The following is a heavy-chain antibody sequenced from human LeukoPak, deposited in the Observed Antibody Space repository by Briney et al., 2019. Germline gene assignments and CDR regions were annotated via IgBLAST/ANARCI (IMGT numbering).Heavy chain of an antibody. CDR1: GFTFINSW. CDR2: INSDGTTT. V-gene: IGHV3-74*01. J-gene: IGHJ4*02. CDR3: ASNSGLG. Sequence: AGGSLRLSCAASGFTFINSWIHWVRQAPGKGLVWVSRINSDGTTTNYADSVKGRFTISRDNAKNTLYLQMNSLRVEDTAVYYCASNSGLGWGQGTLVTVSS. D-gene: IGHD5-12*01.